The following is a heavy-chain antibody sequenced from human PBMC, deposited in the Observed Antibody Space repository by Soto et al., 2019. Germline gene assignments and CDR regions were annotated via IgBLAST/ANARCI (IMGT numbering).Heavy chain of an antibody. CDR1: GYTFTSYD. Sequence: ASVKVSCKASGYTFTSYDINWARQATGQGLEWMGWMNPNSGNTGYAQKFQGRVTMTRNTSISTAYMELSSLRSEDTAVYYCARVYPESTYYDFWSGYGYWGQGTLVTVSS. D-gene: IGHD3-3*01. CDR2: MNPNSGNT. J-gene: IGHJ4*02. CDR3: ARVYPESTYYDFWSGYGY. V-gene: IGHV1-8*01.